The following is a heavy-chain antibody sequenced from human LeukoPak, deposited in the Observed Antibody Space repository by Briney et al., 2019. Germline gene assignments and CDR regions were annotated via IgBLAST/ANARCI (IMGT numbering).Heavy chain of an antibody. V-gene: IGHV3-33*08. CDR1: GLTFRDYA. D-gene: IGHD3-16*01. Sequence: PGGSLRLSCAASGLTFRDYAMNWVRQAPGKGLEWVAVIWYDGSNKYYADSVKGRSTISRDNSKNTLYLQMNSLRAEDTAVYYCARELDGGIGDYWGQGTLVTVSS. CDR2: IWYDGSNK. J-gene: IGHJ4*02. CDR3: ARELDGGIGDY.